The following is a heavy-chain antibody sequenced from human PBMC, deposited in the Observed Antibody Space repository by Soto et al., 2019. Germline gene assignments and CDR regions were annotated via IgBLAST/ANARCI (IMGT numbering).Heavy chain of an antibody. D-gene: IGHD1-20*01. V-gene: IGHV2-5*02. J-gene: IGHJ4*02. CDR2: AYWDDDN. CDR1: GFSLSTTGVG. Sequence: QITLKESGPTLVKPTQTLTLTCSFSGFSLSTTGVGVGWIRQPPGKALEWLGFAYWDDDNRYSPSLKSRLTMTKVTSGNQVVLTMTNMDPVDTATYFCAHRRGGYNWDDAHFDYWGQGTLVTVSS. CDR3: AHRRGGYNWDDAHFDY.